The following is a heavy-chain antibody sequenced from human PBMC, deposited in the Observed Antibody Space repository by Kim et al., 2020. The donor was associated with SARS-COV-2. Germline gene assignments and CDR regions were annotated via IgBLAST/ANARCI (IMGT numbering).Heavy chain of an antibody. J-gene: IGHJ1*01. CDR1: GYTFTSYA. V-gene: IGHV7-4-1*02. CDR3: ARGSGLLWFGELNPPSYFQH. D-gene: IGHD3-10*01. Sequence: ASVKVSCKASGYTFTSYAMNWVRQAPGQGLEWMGWINTNTGNPTYAQGFTGRFVFSLDTSVSTAYLQISSLKAEDTAVYYCARGSGLLWFGELNPPSYFQHWGQGTLVTVSS. CDR2: INTNTGNP.